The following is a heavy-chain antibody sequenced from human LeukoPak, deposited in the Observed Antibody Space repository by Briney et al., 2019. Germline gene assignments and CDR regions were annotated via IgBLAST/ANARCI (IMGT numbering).Heavy chain of an antibody. Sequence: GGSLRLSCAASGFTFSNYWVHWVRQAPGKGLVPVSRINRDGSTTKYADSVKGRFTVSRDNAKNTLNLQMNSLRAEDTAVYYCARDKKSGESSEIDYWGQGTLVTVSS. CDR3: ARDKKSGESSEIDY. V-gene: IGHV3-74*03. J-gene: IGHJ4*02. CDR2: INRDGSTT. D-gene: IGHD3-10*01. CDR1: GFTFSNYW.